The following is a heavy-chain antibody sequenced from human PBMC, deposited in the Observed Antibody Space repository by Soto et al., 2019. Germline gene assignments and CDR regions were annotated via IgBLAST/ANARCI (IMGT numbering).Heavy chain of an antibody. D-gene: IGHD2-15*01. V-gene: IGHV3-30*03. CDR1: GFTFSSYG. Sequence: QVQLVESGGGVVQPGRSLRLSCAASGFTFSSYGMHWVRQAPGKGLEWVAVISYDGSNKYYADSVKGRFTISRDNSKNTLYLQMNSLRAEDTAVYYCASAVVVVVAATWGLDYWGQGTLVTVSS. CDR3: ASAVVVVVAATWGLDY. CDR2: ISYDGSNK. J-gene: IGHJ4*02.